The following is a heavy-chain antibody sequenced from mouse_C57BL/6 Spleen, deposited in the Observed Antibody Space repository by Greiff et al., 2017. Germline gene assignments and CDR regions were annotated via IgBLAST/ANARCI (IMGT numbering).Heavy chain of an antibody. CDR3: ALTLTTVVATNFDY. CDR2: INPNYGTT. V-gene: IGHV1-39*01. Sequence: VQLQQSGPELVKPGASVKISCKASGYSFTDYNMNWVKQSNGKSLEWIGVINPNYGTTSYNQKFKGKATLTVDQSSSTAYMQLNSLTSEDSAVYYCALTLTTVVATNFDYWGQGTTLTVSS. CDR1: GYSFTDYN. J-gene: IGHJ2*01. D-gene: IGHD1-1*01.